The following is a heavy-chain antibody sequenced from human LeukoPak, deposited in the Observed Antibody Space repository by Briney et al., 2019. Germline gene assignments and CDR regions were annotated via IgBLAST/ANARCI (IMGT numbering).Heavy chain of an antibody. Sequence: GGSLRLSCAASGFTFSSYWMSWVRQAPGKGLEWVANINQDGSEKYYVDSVKGRVTISRDDAKNSLYLQMNSLRAEDTAVYYCARACYYDTSGYCHDAFDSWGQGTMVTVSS. CDR3: ARACYYDTSGYCHDAFDS. D-gene: IGHD3-22*01. CDR1: GFTFSSYW. J-gene: IGHJ3*02. V-gene: IGHV3-7*01. CDR2: INQDGSEK.